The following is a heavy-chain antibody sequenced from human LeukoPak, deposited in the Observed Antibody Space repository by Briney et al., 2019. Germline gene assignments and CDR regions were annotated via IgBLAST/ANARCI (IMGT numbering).Heavy chain of an antibody. CDR3: ATQTAMAPFDY. J-gene: IGHJ4*02. Sequence: GESLKISCKGSGYNFTSYWITWVRQMPGKGLEWMGRIDPSDSYTNYSPSFQGHVTISADKSISTAYLQWRSLKASDTAMYYCATQTAMAPFDYWGQGTLVTVSS. V-gene: IGHV5-10-1*01. CDR1: GYNFTSYW. CDR2: IDPSDSYT. D-gene: IGHD5-18*01.